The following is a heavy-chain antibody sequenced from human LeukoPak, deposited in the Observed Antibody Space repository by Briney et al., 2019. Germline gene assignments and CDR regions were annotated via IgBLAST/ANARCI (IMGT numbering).Heavy chain of an antibody. J-gene: IGHJ6*03. V-gene: IGHV3-74*01. CDR1: GFTFSSYW. D-gene: IGHD3-10*01. Sequence: GGSLRLSCAASGFTFSSYWMHWVRHAPGKGLVWVSRINSDGSSTSYADSVKGRFTISRDNAKNTLYLQMNSLRAEDTAVYYCARDYLWFGEGKIYYYYYMDVWGKGTTVTVSS. CDR2: INSDGSST. CDR3: ARDYLWFGEGKIYYYYYMDV.